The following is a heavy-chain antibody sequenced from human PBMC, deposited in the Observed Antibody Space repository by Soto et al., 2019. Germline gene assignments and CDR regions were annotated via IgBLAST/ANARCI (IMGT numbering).Heavy chain of an antibody. V-gene: IGHV4-59*01. CDR2: IYYSGST. CDR3: AKEKGMVYATAWFDP. Sequence: SETLSLTCTVSGGSISSYYWSWIRQPPGKGLEWIGYIYYSGSTNYNPSLKSRVTISVDTSKNQFSLKLSSVTAADTAVYYCAKEKGMVYATAWFDPWGQGTLVTV. D-gene: IGHD2-8*01. CDR1: GGSISSYY. J-gene: IGHJ5*02.